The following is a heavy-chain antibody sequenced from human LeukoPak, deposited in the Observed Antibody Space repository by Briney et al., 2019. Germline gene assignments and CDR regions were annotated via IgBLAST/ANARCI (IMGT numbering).Heavy chain of an antibody. J-gene: IGHJ4*02. CDR3: ARYGGSGSYYYYFAY. D-gene: IGHD3-10*01. CDR2: IYYSGST. V-gene: IGHV4-59*01. CDR1: GGSISSYY. Sequence: PSETLSLTCTVSGGSISSYYWSWIRQPPGKGLEWLGYIYYSGSTNYNPSLKSRVTISVDTSKNQFSLKLSSVTAADTAVYYCARYGGSGSYYYYFAYWGQGTLVTVSS.